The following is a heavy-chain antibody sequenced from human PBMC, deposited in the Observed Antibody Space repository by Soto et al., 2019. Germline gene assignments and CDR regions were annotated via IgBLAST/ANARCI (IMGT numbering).Heavy chain of an antibody. V-gene: IGHV1-69*13. CDR3: ARDYDFWSGYGPNGMDV. J-gene: IGHJ6*02. D-gene: IGHD3-3*01. CDR2: IIPIFGTA. Sequence: SVKVSCKASGGTLSSYAISWVRQAPGQGLEWMGGIIPIFGTANYAQKFQGRVTITADESTSTAYMELSSLRSEDTAVYYCARDYDFWSGYGPNGMDVWGQGTTVTVSS. CDR1: GGTLSSYA.